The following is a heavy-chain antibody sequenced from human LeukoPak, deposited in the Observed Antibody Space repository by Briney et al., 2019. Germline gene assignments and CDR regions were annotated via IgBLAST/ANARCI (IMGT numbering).Heavy chain of an antibody. J-gene: IGHJ4*02. D-gene: IGHD3-22*01. CDR1: GGPISGYY. Sequence: PSETLSLTCTVSGGPISGYYWSWIRQPPGKGLEWIGCIFSSGITNYNPSLKTRVTISEHTSVNQFSLKLSSVTAADTAVYYCARHYYDRSDSYSFDYWGQGTLVTVSS. CDR3: ARHYYDRSDSYSFDY. V-gene: IGHV4-59*08. CDR2: IFSSGIT.